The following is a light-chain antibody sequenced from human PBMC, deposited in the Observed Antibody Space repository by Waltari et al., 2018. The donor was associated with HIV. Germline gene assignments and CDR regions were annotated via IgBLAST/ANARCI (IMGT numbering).Light chain of an antibody. V-gene: IGKV4-1*01. CDR3: QQYFTNPRT. CDR2: WAT. CDR1: QSLLFSSTGKNF. J-gene: IGKJ2*01. Sequence: DIVMTQSPASLTVSLGARATINGKSSQSLLFSSTGKNFLAWYQLRPGQPPKLLLSWATSRETGVPERFGGTASGTNFTLTIDNFQAEDVAIYYCQQYFTNPRTFGQGTELQI.